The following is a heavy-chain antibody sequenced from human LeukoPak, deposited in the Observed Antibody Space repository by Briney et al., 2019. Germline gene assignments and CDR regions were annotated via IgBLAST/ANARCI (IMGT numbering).Heavy chain of an antibody. J-gene: IGHJ4*02. D-gene: IGHD3-22*01. Sequence: ASVKVSCKASGYTFTAYYMHWVRQAPGQGLEWMGWINPNSGATNYTQKFQDRVTMTRDTSISTAYMELSRLRSDDTAVYYCARDERYDSSGYPFDYWGQGTLVTVSS. V-gene: IGHV1-2*02. CDR1: GYTFTAYY. CDR3: ARDERYDSSGYPFDY. CDR2: INPNSGAT.